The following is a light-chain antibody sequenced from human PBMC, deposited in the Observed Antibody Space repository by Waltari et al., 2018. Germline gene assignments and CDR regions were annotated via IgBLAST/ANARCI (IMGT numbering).Light chain of an antibody. V-gene: IGKV1-39*01. CDR1: QRISSY. J-gene: IGKJ3*01. Sequence: DIQMTQSPSSLSASVGDRVTLTCRASQRISSYLNWYQQKPGKAPKLLIYAASSLQGGVPSRFSGSGSGTDFTLTISSLQPEDFATYYCQQSYSTPLTFGPGTKVEIK. CDR3: QQSYSTPLT. CDR2: AAS.